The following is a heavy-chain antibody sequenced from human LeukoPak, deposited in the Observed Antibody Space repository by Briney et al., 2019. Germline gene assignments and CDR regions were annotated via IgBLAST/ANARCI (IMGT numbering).Heavy chain of an antibody. CDR2: IYHSGST. CDR1: GGSISSGGYS. Sequence: PSETLSLTCAVSGGSISSGGYSWSWIRQPPGKGLEWIGYIYHSGSTYYNPSLKSRVTISVDRSKNQFSLKLSSVTAADTAVYYCARARVRGRCYPHYFDYWGQGTLVTVPS. V-gene: IGHV4-30-2*01. D-gene: IGHD1-26*01. CDR3: ARARVRGRCYPHYFDY. J-gene: IGHJ4*02.